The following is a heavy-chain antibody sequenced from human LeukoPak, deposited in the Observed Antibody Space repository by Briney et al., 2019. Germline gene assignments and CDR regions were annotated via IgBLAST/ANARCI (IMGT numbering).Heavy chain of an antibody. V-gene: IGHV3-43*01. CDR2: ISWDGGST. D-gene: IGHD3-10*01. CDR1: GFTFDDYT. J-gene: IGHJ5*02. CDR3: EKDIRGGGTMVRGVIITGLDWFDP. Sequence: GGSLRLSCAASGFTFDDYTMHWVRQAPGKGLEWVSLISWDGGSTYYADSVKGRFTISRDNSKNSLYLQMNSPRTEDTALYYCEKDIRGGGTMVRGVIITGLDWFDPWGQGTLVTVSS.